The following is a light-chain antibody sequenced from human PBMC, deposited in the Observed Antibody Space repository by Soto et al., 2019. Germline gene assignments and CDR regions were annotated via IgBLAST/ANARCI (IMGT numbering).Light chain of an antibody. CDR1: QSVIRN. CDR3: QQYNKWPPFT. J-gene: IGKJ2*01. V-gene: IGKV3-15*01. Sequence: EIVMTQSPATLSGSPGERCTLSCRASQSVIRNLAWYQHTPGQAPRLLIYAASTRATGIPPRFSGSGSGTDFTLTISSLQSEDSAVYFCQQYNKWPPFTFGQGTKVDIK. CDR2: AAS.